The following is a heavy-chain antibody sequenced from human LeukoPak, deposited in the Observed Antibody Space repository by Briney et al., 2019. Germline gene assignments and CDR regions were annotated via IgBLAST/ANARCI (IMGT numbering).Heavy chain of an antibody. CDR3: ARDGIQLWGPEDY. CDR1: GFTFSSYS. J-gene: IGHJ4*02. CDR2: ISSSSSYI. V-gene: IGHV3-21*01. D-gene: IGHD5-18*01. Sequence: PGGSLRLSCAASGFTFSSYSMNWVRQAPGKGLEWVSSISSSSSYIYYADSVKGRFTISRDNAKNSLYLQMNSLRAEDTAVYYCARDGIQLWGPEDYWGQGTLVTVSS.